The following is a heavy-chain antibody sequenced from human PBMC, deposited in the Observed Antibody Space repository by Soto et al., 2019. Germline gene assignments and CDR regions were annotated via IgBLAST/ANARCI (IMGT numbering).Heavy chain of an antibody. CDR2: ITFSGNTV. CDR1: GFTFSDSY. CDR3: AREKTAWPLAYGLEV. V-gene: IGHV3-11*01. J-gene: IGHJ6*02. Sequence: PGGSLRLSCAASGFTFSDSYMSWIRQAPGKGLEWISYITFSGNTVYYADSLKGRFTIARDNAKNSLSLQMNSLSAEDTGVYYCAREKTAWPLAYGLEVWGQGTTVTVSS. D-gene: IGHD2-21*02.